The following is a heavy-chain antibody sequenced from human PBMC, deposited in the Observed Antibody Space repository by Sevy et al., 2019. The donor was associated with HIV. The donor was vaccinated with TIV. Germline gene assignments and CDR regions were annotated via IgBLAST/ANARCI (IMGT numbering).Heavy chain of an antibody. CDR2: ISSSGSTI. Sequence: GGSLRLSCAASGFTFSDYYTSWIRQAPGKGLEWVSYISSSGSTIYYADSVKGRFTISRDNAKNSLYLQMNSLRAEDTAVYYCARALASMARGYSYGYSGMDVWGQGTTVTVSS. CDR1: GFTFSDYY. V-gene: IGHV3-11*01. D-gene: IGHD5-18*01. J-gene: IGHJ6*02. CDR3: ARALASMARGYSYGYSGMDV.